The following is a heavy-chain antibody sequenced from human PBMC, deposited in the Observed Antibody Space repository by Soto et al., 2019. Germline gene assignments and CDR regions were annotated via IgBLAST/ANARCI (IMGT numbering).Heavy chain of an antibody. CDR2: IYHSGST. V-gene: IGHV4-38-2*01. D-gene: IGHD3-10*01. J-gene: IGHJ6*02. CDR1: GYSISSGYY. Sequence: SETLSLTCAVSGYSISSGYYWGWIRQPPGKGLEWIGSIYHSGSTYYNPSLKSRVTISVDTSKNQFSLKLSSVTAADTAVYYCARAGGMDVWGQGTTVTVSS. CDR3: ARAGGMDV.